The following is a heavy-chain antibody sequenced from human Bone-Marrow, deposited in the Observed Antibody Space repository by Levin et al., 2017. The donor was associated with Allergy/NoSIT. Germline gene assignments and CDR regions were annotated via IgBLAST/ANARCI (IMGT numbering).Heavy chain of an antibody. CDR3: ARDTTRGWNEGGTDY. J-gene: IGHJ4*02. Sequence: GESLKISCAASGFTFSLHGMHWVRQAPGKGLEWVACIWNDSSNKYYAESVKGRFTNSRDNDKNTLSLEMNSLRAEDSAEYFCARDTTRGWNEGGTDYWGQGTLVTVSS. CDR1: GFTFSLHG. V-gene: IGHV3-33*01. D-gene: IGHD1-1*01. CDR2: IWNDSSNK.